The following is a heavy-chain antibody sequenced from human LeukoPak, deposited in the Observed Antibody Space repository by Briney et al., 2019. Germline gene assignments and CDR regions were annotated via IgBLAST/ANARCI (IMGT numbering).Heavy chain of an antibody. CDR1: GGSISSSNW. J-gene: IGHJ4*02. V-gene: IGHV4-4*02. CDR3: VSYCSGGRCDD. CDR2: IYHSGST. D-gene: IGHD2-15*01. Sequence: SGTLSLTCAVSGGSISSSNWWSWVRQPPGKGLEWIGEIYHSGSTNYNPSLKSRVTISVDKSKNQFSLKLSSVTAADTAVYYFVSYCSGGRCDDWGQGTLVTVSS.